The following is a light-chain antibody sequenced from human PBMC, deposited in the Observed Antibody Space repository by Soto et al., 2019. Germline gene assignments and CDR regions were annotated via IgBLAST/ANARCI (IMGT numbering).Light chain of an antibody. CDR1: QRMTSW. CDR3: QHYSYNSGT. V-gene: IGKV1-5*01. J-gene: IGKJ1*01. CDR2: DAS. Sequence: SAYVGDRDTIARRASQRMTSWLAWYQQKPGKAPKVLIYDASSLESGLPSRFSGSESGTEFTLTISCRQPGDIAIYFCQHYSYNSGTVGQGTKVDIK.